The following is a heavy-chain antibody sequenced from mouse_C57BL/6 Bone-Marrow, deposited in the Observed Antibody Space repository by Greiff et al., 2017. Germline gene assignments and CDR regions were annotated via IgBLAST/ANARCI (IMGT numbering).Heavy chain of an antibody. CDR2: IYPGNSDT. Sequence: EVQLQQSGTVLARPGASVKMSCKTSGYTFTSYWMHWVKQRPGQGLEWIGAIYPGNSDTSYNQKFKGKAKLTAVTSASTAYMELSRLTNEDSAVYYWTRSGYYPLDYAMDYWGQGTSVTVSS. V-gene: IGHV1-5*01. D-gene: IGHD2-3*01. J-gene: IGHJ4*01. CDR1: GYTFTSYW. CDR3: TRSGYYPLDYAMDY.